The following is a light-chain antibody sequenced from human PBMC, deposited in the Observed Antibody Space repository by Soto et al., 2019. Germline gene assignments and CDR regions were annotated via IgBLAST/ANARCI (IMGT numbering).Light chain of an antibody. CDR2: EVS. CDR3: NSYTSRSTGV. CDR1: SSDVGGYNY. J-gene: IGLJ1*01. V-gene: IGLV2-14*01. Sequence: QSALTQPASVSGSPGQSITISCTGTSSDVGGYNYVSWYQQHPGKAPKLLIYEVSNRPSGVSNRFSGSKSGNTASLTISGLQADDEADYYCNSYTSRSTGVFGTGTKVTVL.